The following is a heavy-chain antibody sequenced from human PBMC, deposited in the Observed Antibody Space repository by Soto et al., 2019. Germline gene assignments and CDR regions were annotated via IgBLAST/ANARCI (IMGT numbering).Heavy chain of an antibody. CDR3: VRSGTSSGRFSDY. J-gene: IGHJ4*02. Sequence: PGESLKISCKGSGYTFTSYWLGWVRQMPGEGLEWMGVIYPSDSDIRYSPSFQGKVTISADKSITTAYLQWSSLKAADTAMYYCVRSGTSSGRFSDYWGQGTLVTGSS. V-gene: IGHV5-51*01. CDR1: GYTFTSYW. D-gene: IGHD2-15*01. CDR2: IYPSDSDI.